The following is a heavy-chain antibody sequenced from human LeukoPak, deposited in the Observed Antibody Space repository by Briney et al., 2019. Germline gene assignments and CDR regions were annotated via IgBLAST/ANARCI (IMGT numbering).Heavy chain of an antibody. J-gene: IGHJ4*02. Sequence: KPGGSLRLSCAASGFTFSSYEMNWVRQAPGKGLEWVSYISSSGSTIYYADSVKGRFAISRDNAKKSLYLQMNSLRAEDTAVYYCAKDRSTVGYRYGLDYWGQGTLVTVSS. CDR2: ISSSGSTI. CDR3: AKDRSTVGYRYGLDY. D-gene: IGHD5-18*01. CDR1: GFTFSSYE. V-gene: IGHV3-48*03.